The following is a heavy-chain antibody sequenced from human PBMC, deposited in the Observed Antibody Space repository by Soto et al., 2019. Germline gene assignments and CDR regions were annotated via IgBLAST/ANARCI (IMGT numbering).Heavy chain of an antibody. CDR3: AKDRLFGWFDP. D-gene: IGHD3-22*01. V-gene: IGHV1-18*01. CDR1: GYTFTSYG. J-gene: IGHJ5*02. CDR2: ISAYNGNT. Sequence: GASVKVSCKSPGYTFTSYGISWVRQAPGQGLEWMGWISAYNGNTNYAQKLQGRVTMTTDTSTSTAYMELRSLRPVDTAVYYCAKDRLFGWFDPWGQGTLVTVSS.